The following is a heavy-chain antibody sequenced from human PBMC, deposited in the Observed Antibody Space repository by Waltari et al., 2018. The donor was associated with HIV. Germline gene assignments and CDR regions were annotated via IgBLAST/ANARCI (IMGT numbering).Heavy chain of an antibody. D-gene: IGHD6-13*01. CDR3: ARDLVRYSSSYGDGMDV. CDR2: ISYDGSNK. J-gene: IGHJ6*02. CDR1: GFTFSSYA. Sequence: QVQLVESGGGVVQPGRSLRLSCAASGFTFSSYALHWVRQAPGKGLGWVAVISYDGSNKYYADSVKGRFTISRDNSKNTLYLQMNSLRAEDTAVYYCARDLVRYSSSYGDGMDVWGQGTTVTVSS. V-gene: IGHV3-30*01.